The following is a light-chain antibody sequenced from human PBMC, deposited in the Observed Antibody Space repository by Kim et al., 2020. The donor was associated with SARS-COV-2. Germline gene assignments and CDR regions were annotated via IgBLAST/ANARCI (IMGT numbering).Light chain of an antibody. CDR1: QGIGTS. V-gene: IGKV1-13*02. CDR2: GTS. J-gene: IGKJ1*01. CDR3: QQFKSFPPT. Sequence: AIQLAQSPSSLSASVGDRVTITCRARQGIGTSLAWYRQRPGKAPQLLMEGTSTLESGVPSGFTGSGSGTDFILTISSLQPEDFATYYCQQFKSFPPTFGQGTKVDIK.